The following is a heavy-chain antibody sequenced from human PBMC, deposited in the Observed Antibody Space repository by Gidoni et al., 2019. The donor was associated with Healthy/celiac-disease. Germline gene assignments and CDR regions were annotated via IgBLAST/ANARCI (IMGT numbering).Heavy chain of an antibody. Sequence: QVQLVESGGGVVQPGRSLRLSCAASGFTFSSYAMHWVRQAPGKGLAWVAVISDDGSNKYSADSVKGRFTISRDNSKNTLYLQLNSLRAEDTAVYYCARDHSSSFAGFDPWGQEPWSPSPQ. D-gene: IGHD6-6*01. CDR2: ISDDGSNK. J-gene: IGHJ5*02. CDR1: GFTFSSYA. V-gene: IGHV3-30*04. CDR3: ARDHSSSFAGFDP.